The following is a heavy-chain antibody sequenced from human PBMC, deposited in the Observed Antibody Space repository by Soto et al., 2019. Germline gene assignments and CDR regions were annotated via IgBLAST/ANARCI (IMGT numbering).Heavy chain of an antibody. CDR1: GFTFSSYE. D-gene: IGHD3-16*01. J-gene: IGHJ5*02. CDR3: ARAPKGVINWFDP. V-gene: IGHV3-48*03. CDR2: ISSSGSTI. Sequence: GGSLRLSCAASGFTFSSYEMNWVRQAPGKGLEWVSYISSSGSTIYYADSVKGRFTISRDNAKNSLYLQMNSLRAEDTAVYYCARAPKGVINWFDPWGQGTLVTVSS.